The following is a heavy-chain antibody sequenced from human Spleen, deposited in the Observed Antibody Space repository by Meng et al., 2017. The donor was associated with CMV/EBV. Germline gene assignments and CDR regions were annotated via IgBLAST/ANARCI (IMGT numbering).Heavy chain of an antibody. CDR2: IYTSGSN. CDR3: ARDKPLQTFDY. V-gene: IGHV4-61*02. Sequence: RECRPERGKPPQPLPPPPPVVGGAYTMGDYCWSGSRQPPGKVVEWMWLIYTSGSNNYNPPQKSRVTMSVDTTKHQFPLKLSVVTAADTAVYYGARDKPLQTFDYWGQGTLVTVSS. CDR1: GGAYTMGDYC. J-gene: IGHJ4*02.